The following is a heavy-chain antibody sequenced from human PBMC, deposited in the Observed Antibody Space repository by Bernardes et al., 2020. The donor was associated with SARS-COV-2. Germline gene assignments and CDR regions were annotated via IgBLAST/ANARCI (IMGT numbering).Heavy chain of an antibody. CDR3: AKYYYDSSGYPLFDY. CDR2: ISGSGGNT. J-gene: IGHJ4*02. V-gene: IGHV3-23*01. CDR1: GFTFSTYA. D-gene: IGHD3-22*01. Sequence: GGSLRLSCAASGFTFSTYAMSWVRQAPGKGLEWVSSISGSGGNTYYADSVKGRFTISRDNSKNTLYLQMNSLRAEDTAVYYCAKYYYDSSGYPLFDYWGQGTQVTVSS.